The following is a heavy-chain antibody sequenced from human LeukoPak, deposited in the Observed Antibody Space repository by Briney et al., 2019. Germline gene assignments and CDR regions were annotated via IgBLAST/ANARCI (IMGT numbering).Heavy chain of an antibody. CDR3: ARDRRVRYSYVKYYYYGMDV. CDR1: GGSISSGGYY. D-gene: IGHD5-18*01. Sequence: PSETLSLTCTVSGGSISSGGYYWSWIRQHPGKGLEWIGYIYYSGSTYYNPSLKSRVTISVDTSKNQFSLKLSSVTAADTAVYYCARDRRVRYSYVKYYYYGMDVWGQGTTVTVSS. J-gene: IGHJ6*02. CDR2: IYYSGST. V-gene: IGHV4-31*03.